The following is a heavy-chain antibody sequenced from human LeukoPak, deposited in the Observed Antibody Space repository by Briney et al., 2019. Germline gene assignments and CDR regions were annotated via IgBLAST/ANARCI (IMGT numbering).Heavy chain of an antibody. V-gene: IGHV1-18*01. CDR3: ARDCIGCHGFDY. Sequence: ASVKVSCKASGYTFTRYGISWGRQAPGQGVEWMGWVSAYADDTNYVQKFQGRVTMTTDTSTSTAYMELRSLRSDDTAVYYCARDCIGCHGFDYWGQGTLVTVSS. J-gene: IGHJ4*02. CDR2: VSAYADDT. D-gene: IGHD2-15*01. CDR1: GYTFTRYG.